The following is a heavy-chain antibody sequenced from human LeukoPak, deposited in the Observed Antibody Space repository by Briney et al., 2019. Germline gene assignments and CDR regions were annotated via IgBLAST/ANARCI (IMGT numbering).Heavy chain of an antibody. V-gene: IGHV1-8*01. CDR3: ARAQSGSGPYYFDY. CDR2: MNPNSGNT. J-gene: IGHJ4*02. CDR1: GYTFISYE. D-gene: IGHD1-26*01. Sequence: ASVKVSCKASGYTFISYEINWVRQAPGQGLEWMGWMNPNSGNTGYAQKFQGRVTMTRNTSISTAYMELSSLRSEDTAVYYCARAQSGSGPYYFDYWGQGTLVSVSS.